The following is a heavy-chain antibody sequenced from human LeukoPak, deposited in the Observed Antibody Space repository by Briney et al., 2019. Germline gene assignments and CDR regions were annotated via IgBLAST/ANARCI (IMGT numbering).Heavy chain of an antibody. D-gene: IGHD5-24*01. CDR3: ARGWLQLWYFDY. CDR2: MNPNSGNT. V-gene: IGHV1-8*03. Sequence: ASVKVSCKASGYTFTSYDINWVRQATGQGLEWMGWMNPNSGNTGYAQKFQGRVTITRNTSISTAYMELSRLRSDDTAVYYCARGWLQLWYFDYWGQGTLVTVSS. J-gene: IGHJ4*02. CDR1: GYTFTSYD.